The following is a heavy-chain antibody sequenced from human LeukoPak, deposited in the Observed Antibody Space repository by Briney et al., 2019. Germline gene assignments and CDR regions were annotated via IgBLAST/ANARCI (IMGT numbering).Heavy chain of an antibody. V-gene: IGHV3-23*01. CDR2: VSVGGDNT. D-gene: IGHD4-17*01. Sequence: GGSLRLSCAASGFTFSSYAMTWVRRAPGKGLEWVSAVSVGGDNTYYADSVKGRSTISRDNSKNTLFLQMNSLRAEDTAVYYCAKRGGDFSYWFFDLWGRGTLVTVSS. CDR3: AKRGGDFSYWFFDL. CDR1: GFTFSSYA. J-gene: IGHJ2*01.